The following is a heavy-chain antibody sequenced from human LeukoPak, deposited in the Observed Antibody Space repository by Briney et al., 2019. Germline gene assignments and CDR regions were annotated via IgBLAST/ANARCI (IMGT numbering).Heavy chain of an antibody. CDR2: IYPGDSDT. CDR3: ARGRGEGRGIAMIRGVRAPSYNWFDP. V-gene: IGHV5-51*01. CDR1: GYSFTSYW. D-gene: IGHD3-10*01. Sequence: GESLKISCKGSGYSFTSYWIGWVRQMPGKGLEWMGIIYPGDSDTRYSPSFQGQVTISVDTSKNQFSLKLSSVTAADMAVYYCARGRGEGRGIAMIRGVRAPSYNWFDPWGHGTLVTVSS. J-gene: IGHJ5*02.